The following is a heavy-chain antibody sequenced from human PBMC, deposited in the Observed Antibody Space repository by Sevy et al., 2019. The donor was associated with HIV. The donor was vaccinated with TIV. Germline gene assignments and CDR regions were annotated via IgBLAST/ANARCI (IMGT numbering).Heavy chain of an antibody. CDR3: TRAMYYHDSGSYYGMDV. Sequence: GGSLRLSCRASGFNVGDYVMNWFRQAPGKGLDWVGFIRSKAYGETREYAASLKGRVTISREDSKGIAYLQMHRLKTEDTGRYYCTRAMYYHDSGSYYGMDVWGQGTTVTVSS. CDR1: GFNVGDYV. V-gene: IGHV3-49*03. D-gene: IGHD3-10*01. J-gene: IGHJ6*02. CDR2: IRSKAYGETR.